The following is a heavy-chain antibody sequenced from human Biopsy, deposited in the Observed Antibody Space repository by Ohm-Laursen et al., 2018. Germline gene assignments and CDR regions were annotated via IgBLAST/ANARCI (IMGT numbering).Heavy chain of an antibody. CDR2: ISHTGYT. D-gene: IGHD4-23*01. J-gene: IGHJ1*01. CDR3: ARGSNEYGGLYFPH. CDR1: VGSFTGHY. V-gene: IGHV4-59*11. Sequence: GTLSLTCTVSVGSFTGHYWTWIRQPPGKGLEWIGHISHTGYTSYNSSLKSRVTISLDTSRKHFSLRLTSLAAADTAVYYCARGSNEYGGLYFPHWGQGTLVTVSS.